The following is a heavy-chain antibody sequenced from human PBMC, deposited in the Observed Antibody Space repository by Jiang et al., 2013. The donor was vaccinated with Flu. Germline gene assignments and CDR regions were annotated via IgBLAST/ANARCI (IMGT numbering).Heavy chain of an antibody. V-gene: IGHV4-59*13. Sequence: GPGLVKPSETLSLTCTVSGGSISSYYWSWIRQPPGKGLEWIGYIYYSGSTNYNPSLKSRVTISVDTSKNQFSLKLSSVTAADTAVYYCARGRNYYGSGSSPGHYYYYYGMDVWGQGTTVTVSS. CDR2: IYYSGST. CDR3: ARGRNYYGSGSSPGHYYYYYGMDV. J-gene: IGHJ6*02. D-gene: IGHD3-10*01. CDR1: GGSISSYY.